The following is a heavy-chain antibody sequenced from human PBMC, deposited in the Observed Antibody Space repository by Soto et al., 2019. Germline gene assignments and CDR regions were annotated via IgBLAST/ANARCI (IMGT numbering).Heavy chain of an antibody. CDR3: AKDKSYYYYYMDV. CDR2: ISWNSGSI. CDR1: GFTFDDYA. Sequence: EVQLVESGGGLVQPGRSLRLSCAASGFTFDDYAMHWVRQAPGKGLEWVSGISWNSGSIGYADSVKGRFTISRDNAKNSLYLQMNSLRAEDTALYYCAKDKSYYYYYMDVWGKETTVTVSS. J-gene: IGHJ6*03. V-gene: IGHV3-9*01.